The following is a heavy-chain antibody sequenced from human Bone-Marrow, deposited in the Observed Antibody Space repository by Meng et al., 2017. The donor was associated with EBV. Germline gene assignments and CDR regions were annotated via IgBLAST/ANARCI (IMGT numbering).Heavy chain of an antibody. CDR1: GGPFNSDA. CDR3: ASESGRGYTPDY. Sequence: VQLGPAGAEAKQPGSSVKVSRKTSGGPFNSDAISWVRQAPGQGLEWIGGLIPMLGAPNYAQKFQDRVTIIADKSTSTHYMQLSSLRSDDTAVYYCASESGRGYTPDYWGRGTLVTVSS. D-gene: IGHD3-10*01. CDR2: LIPMLGAP. J-gene: IGHJ4*02. V-gene: IGHV1-69*06.